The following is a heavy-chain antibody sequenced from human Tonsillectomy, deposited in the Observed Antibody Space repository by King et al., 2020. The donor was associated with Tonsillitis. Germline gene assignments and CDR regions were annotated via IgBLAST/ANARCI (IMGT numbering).Heavy chain of an antibody. CDR1: GFTFSSYG. V-gene: IGHV3-33*08. CDR3: ARENYYASSGYYYGPWFDP. CDR2: IWYDGNNK. J-gene: IGHJ5*02. Sequence: VQLVESGGGVVQPGRSLRLSCAASGFTFSSYGMHWVRQAPGKGLEWVAVIWYDGNNKYYADSVKGRFTISRDNSKNTLYLQMNSLRAEDTAVYYCARENYYASSGYYYGPWFDPWGQGTLVTVSS. D-gene: IGHD3-22*01.